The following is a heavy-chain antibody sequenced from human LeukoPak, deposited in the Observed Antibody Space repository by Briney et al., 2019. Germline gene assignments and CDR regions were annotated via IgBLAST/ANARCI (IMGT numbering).Heavy chain of an antibody. D-gene: IGHD6-13*01. CDR2: ISSSSSYI. V-gene: IGHV3-21*04. CDR3: ARVGKAMAAAGFGAFDI. Sequence: PGGSLRLSCAGSGFTFRSYSMNWVRQTPGKGLERVSSISSSSSYIYYADSVKGRFTISRDNAKNSVYLQMNSLRAEDTAVYYCARVGKAMAAAGFGAFDIWGQGTMVSVSS. J-gene: IGHJ3*02. CDR1: GFTFRSYS.